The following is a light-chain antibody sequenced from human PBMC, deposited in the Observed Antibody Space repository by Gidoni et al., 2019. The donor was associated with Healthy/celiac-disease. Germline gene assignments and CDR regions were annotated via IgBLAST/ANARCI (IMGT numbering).Light chain of an antibody. J-gene: IGKJ4*01. Sequence: DIQMTQSPSSLSASVGDRVTITCQASQDISNYLNWYQQKPGKAPRLLIYDASHLGRGVPSRFSGSGSGTDFTFTISSLQPEDIATYYCQQFDNLPLTFGGGTKVEIK. CDR1: QDISNY. V-gene: IGKV1-33*01. CDR3: QQFDNLPLT. CDR2: DAS.